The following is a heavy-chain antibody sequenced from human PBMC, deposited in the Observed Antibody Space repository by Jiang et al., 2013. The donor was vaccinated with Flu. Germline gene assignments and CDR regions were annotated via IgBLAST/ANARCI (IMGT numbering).Heavy chain of an antibody. CDR2: ISAYNGNT. D-gene: IGHD4-23*01. Sequence: HSGAEVKKPASSVKVSCKASGYIFTSYGISWVRQAPGQGLEWMGWISAYNGNTNYAQMLQGRVTMTTDTSTSTAYMELRSLRSDDTAVYYCARAPNQEYGGNSVSDYWGQGTLVTVS. CDR3: ARAPNQEYGGNSVSDY. J-gene: IGHJ4*02. V-gene: IGHV1-18*01. CDR1: GYIFTSYG.